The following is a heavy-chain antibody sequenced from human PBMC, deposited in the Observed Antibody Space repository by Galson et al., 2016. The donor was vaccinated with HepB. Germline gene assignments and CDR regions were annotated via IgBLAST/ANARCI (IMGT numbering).Heavy chain of an antibody. CDR2: NIYSNSDIT. D-gene: IGHD6-19*01. CDR1: GFTVSNYP. J-gene: IGHJ4*02. Sequence: SLRLSCAVSGFTVSNYPMHWVRQAPGKELEFVSNIYSNSDITEYAASVKGRFIISRDDSKNSLNLQMNSLKTEDTAVYYCARGQSMSVAGDFDYWGQGTLVTVSS. V-gene: IGHV3-72*01. CDR3: ARGQSMSVAGDFDY.